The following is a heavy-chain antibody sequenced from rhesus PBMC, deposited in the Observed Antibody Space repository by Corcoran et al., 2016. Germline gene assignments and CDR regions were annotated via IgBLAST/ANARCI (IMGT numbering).Heavy chain of an antibody. CDR1: GCSLSGGYYY. Sequence: QVKLQESGPGRVKPLETLSLTCAVSGCSLSGGYYYWSWILQPHGTGREWVGGIYSSSVNTYYNPSLKSRVTISTDTSKNQFSLKLSSVTAADTAVYYCARDPRMHSKYWYFDLWGPGTPITISS. J-gene: IGHJ2*01. D-gene: IGHD4-23*01. V-gene: IGHV4S12*01. CDR3: ARDPRMHSKYWYFDL. CDR2: IYSSSVNT.